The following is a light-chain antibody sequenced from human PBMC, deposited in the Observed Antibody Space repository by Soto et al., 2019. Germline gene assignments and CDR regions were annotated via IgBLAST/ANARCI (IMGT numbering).Light chain of an antibody. CDR3: GADHGSGSNFVLWV. V-gene: IGLV9-49*01. J-gene: IGLJ3*02. CDR2: VGTGGIVG. CDR1: SGYSNYK. Sequence: QPVLTQPPSASASLGASVTLTCTLSSGYSNYKVDWYQQRPGKGPRFVMRVGTGGIVGSKGDGIPDRFSVLGSGLNRYLTIKNIQEEDESDYHCGADHGSGSNFVLWVFGGGTKLTV.